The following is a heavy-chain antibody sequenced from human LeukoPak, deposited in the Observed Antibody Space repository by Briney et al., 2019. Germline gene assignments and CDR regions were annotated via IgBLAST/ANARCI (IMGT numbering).Heavy chain of an antibody. CDR3: ARDKRRYCSSTSCYEGFDY. J-gene: IGHJ4*02. V-gene: IGHV3-30-3*01. D-gene: IGHD2-2*01. CDR1: GFTFSSYA. Sequence: GGSLRLSCAASGFTFSSYAMHWVRQAPGKGLEWVAVISYDGSNKYYADSVKGRFTISRDNSKNTLYLQMNSLRAEDTAVYYCARDKRRYCSSTSCYEGFDYRGQGTLVTVSS. CDR2: ISYDGSNK.